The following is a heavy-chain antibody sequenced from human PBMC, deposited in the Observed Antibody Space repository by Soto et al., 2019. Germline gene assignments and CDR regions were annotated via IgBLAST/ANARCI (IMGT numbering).Heavy chain of an antibody. CDR2: ISGSGGST. V-gene: IGHV3-23*01. D-gene: IGHD1-26*01. J-gene: IGHJ4*02. CDR3: AKEVVGATTPWGFDY. CDR1: GFTFSSYA. Sequence: EVQLLESGGGLVQPGGSLRLSCAASGFTFSSYAMSWVRQAPGKGLVWVSAISGSGGSTYYADSVKGRFTISRDNSKKTLYLQMNSLRAEDTAVYYCAKEVVGATTPWGFDYWGQGTLVTVSS.